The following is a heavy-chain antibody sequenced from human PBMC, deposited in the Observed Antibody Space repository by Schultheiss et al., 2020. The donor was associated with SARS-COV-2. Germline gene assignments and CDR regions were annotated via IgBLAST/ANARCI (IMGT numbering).Heavy chain of an antibody. V-gene: IGHV4-34*01. CDR2: INHSGST. J-gene: IGHJ4*02. D-gene: IGHD2-2*02. CDR3: ARRLRLGYCSSTSCYNFREFDY. Sequence: SETLSLTCAVYGGSFSGYHWSWIRQPPGKGLEWIGEINHSGSTNYNPSLKSRVTISVDTSKKQFSLKLSSVTAADTAVYYCARRLRLGYCSSTSCYNFREFDYWGQGILVTVSS. CDR1: GGSFSGYH.